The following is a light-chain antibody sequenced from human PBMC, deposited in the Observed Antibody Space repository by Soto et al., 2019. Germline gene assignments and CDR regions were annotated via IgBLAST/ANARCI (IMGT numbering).Light chain of an antibody. CDR1: SSNIGAGYD. V-gene: IGLV1-40*01. CDR3: ATWDVSLSGWV. CDR2: GNS. J-gene: IGLJ3*02. Sequence: QSVLTQPPSVSGAPGQRVTISCTGSSSNIGAGYDVHWYQQFPGTAPKLLIYGNSNRPSGVPDRFSGSKSGTSASLAITGLQAEDEADYFCATWDVSLSGWVFGGGTKLTVL.